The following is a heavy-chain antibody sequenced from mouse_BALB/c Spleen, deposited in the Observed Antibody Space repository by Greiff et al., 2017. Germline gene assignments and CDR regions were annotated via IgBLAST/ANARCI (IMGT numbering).Heavy chain of an antibody. V-gene: IGHV1S56*01. Sequence: QVQLKESGPELVKPGASVRISCKASGYTFTSYYIHWVKQRPGQGLEWIGWIYPGNVNTKYNEKFKGKATLTADKSSSTAYMQLSSLTSEDSAVYFCARSTPYYAMDYWGQGTSVTVSS. CDR3: ARSTPYYAMDY. CDR2: IYPGNVNT. J-gene: IGHJ4*01. CDR1: GYTFTSYY.